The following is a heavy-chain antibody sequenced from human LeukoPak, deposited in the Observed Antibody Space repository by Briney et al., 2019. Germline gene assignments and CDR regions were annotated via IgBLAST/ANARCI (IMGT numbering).Heavy chain of an antibody. CDR1: GGSFSGYY. J-gene: IGHJ6*03. V-gene: IGHV4-34*01. D-gene: IGHD5-24*01. CDR2: INHSGST. CDR3: ARGGRDYYYYYMDV. Sequence: PSETLSLTCAVYGGSFSGYYWSWIRQPPGKGLEWLGEINHSGSTNYNPSLKSRVTISVDTSKNQFSLKLSSVTAADTAVYYCARGGRDYYYYYMDVWGKGTTVTISS.